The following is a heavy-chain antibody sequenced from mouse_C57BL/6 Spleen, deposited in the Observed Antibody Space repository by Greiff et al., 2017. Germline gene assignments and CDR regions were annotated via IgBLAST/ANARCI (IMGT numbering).Heavy chain of an antibody. D-gene: IGHD2-10*01. J-gene: IGHJ1*03. V-gene: IGHV1-82*01. CDR2: IYPGDGDT. CDR3: ARGTYYGWYFDV. Sequence: VKLMESGPELVKPGASVKISCKASGYAFSSSWMNWVKQRPGKGLEWIGRIYPGDGDTNYNGKFKGKATLTVDKPSSTAYMQLSSLTSEDSAVYYCARGTYYGWYFDVWGTGTTVTVSS. CDR1: GYAFSSSW.